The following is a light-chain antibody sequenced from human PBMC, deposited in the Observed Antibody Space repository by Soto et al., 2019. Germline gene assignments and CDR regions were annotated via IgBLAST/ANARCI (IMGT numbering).Light chain of an antibody. CDR2: RAS. J-gene: IGKJ5*01. CDR1: QSVSTY. CDR3: QQRGTWRPVIS. V-gene: IGKV3-11*01. Sequence: EIVLTQSPGTLSLSPGERATISCRASQSVSTYFALIQQKPGQAPMLLSYRASKRADGIPARFSGSESGTDFTLTISSLEPEDFGIYYCQQRGTWRPVISFGQGTRLEIK.